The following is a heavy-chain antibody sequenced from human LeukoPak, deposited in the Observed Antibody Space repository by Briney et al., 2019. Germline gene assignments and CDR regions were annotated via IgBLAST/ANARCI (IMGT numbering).Heavy chain of an antibody. CDR1: GGSISSSSYY. J-gene: IGHJ3*02. V-gene: IGHV4-39*02. CDR3: ARETLLLWFGELLNDAFDI. CDR2: IYYSGST. D-gene: IGHD3-10*01. Sequence: SETLSLTCTVSGGSISSSSYYWGWIRQPPGKGLEWIGSIYYSGSTYYNPSLKSRVTISVDTSKNQFSLKLSSVTAADTAVYYCARETLLLWFGELLNDAFDIWGQGTMVTVSS.